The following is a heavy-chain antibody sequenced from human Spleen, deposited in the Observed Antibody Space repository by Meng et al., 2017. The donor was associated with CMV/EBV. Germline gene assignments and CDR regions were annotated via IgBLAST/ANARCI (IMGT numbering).Heavy chain of an antibody. Sequence: SCKAFGYTFINFGVSWVRQAPGQGLQWMGWISTYNGNTNYAQRLQGRVTLTTDTSTRTAYMELRSLRSDDTAVYYCARDRYNWDFDYWGQGTLVTVSS. CDR2: ISTYNGNT. J-gene: IGHJ4*02. V-gene: IGHV1-18*01. D-gene: IGHD1-1*01. CDR1: GYTFINFG. CDR3: ARDRYNWDFDY.